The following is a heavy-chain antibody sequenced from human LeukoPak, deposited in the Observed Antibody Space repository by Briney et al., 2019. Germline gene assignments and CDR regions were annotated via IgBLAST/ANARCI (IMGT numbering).Heavy chain of an antibody. D-gene: IGHD4-17*01. Sequence: GGSLRLSCAASGFIFADYAMAWVRQAPGKGLEWVSAISGSGTGTYYADSVRGRFTISRDNSRNSLYLQMNTLSAEDTAVYYCARERRDYGDPLDCWGQGTLVTVSS. V-gene: IGHV3-23*01. J-gene: IGHJ4*02. CDR1: GFIFADYA. CDR3: ARERRDYGDPLDC. CDR2: ISGSGTGT.